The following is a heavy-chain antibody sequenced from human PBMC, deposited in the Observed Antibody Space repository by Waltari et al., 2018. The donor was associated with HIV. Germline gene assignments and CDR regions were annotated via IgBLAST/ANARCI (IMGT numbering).Heavy chain of an antibody. D-gene: IGHD4-4*01. CDR3: ARSFRDDYNAVRNTFLAIDY. CDR1: GYSFTSYW. Sequence: EVQLVQSGAEVKKPGASLKISCKGSGYSFTSYWIGWVRQVPGKGLEWMGIIYPGDSDTRYSPSFRGQVTISADKSISTAYLQWSSLKASDTAMYYCARSFRDDYNAVRNTFLAIDYWGQGTLVTVSS. V-gene: IGHV5-51*01. CDR2: IYPGDSDT. J-gene: IGHJ4*02.